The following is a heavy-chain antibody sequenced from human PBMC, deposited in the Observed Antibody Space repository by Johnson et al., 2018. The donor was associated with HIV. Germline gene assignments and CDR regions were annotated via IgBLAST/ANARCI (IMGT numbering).Heavy chain of an antibody. CDR1: GLSFSNFG. J-gene: IGHJ3*01. V-gene: IGHV3-30*18. CDR3: AKERLLHDAFDF. CDR2: ISFDGKNK. Sequence: QVQLVESGGGVVQPGKSLTLSCVVSGLSFSNFGIHWVRQAPGKGPEWVAVISFDGKNKYYADSVKGRFTISRDKSKNTMYLQMNSLRDEDTAVYHCAKERLLHDAFDFWGQWTMVTVSS. D-gene: IGHD5-18*01.